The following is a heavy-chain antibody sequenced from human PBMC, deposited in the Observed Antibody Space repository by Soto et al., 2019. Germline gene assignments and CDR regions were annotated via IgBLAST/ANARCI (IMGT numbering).Heavy chain of an antibody. J-gene: IGHJ4*02. Sequence: GGSLRLSCAASGFTFDYYAMHWVRQAPGKGLEWVSGISWNSGSIGYADSVKGRFTISRDNAKNSLYLQMNSLRAEDTALYYCAKGFQWELLDYFDYWGQGTLVTVSS. V-gene: IGHV3-9*01. CDR2: ISWNSGSI. CDR1: GFTFDYYA. D-gene: IGHD1-26*01. CDR3: AKGFQWELLDYFDY.